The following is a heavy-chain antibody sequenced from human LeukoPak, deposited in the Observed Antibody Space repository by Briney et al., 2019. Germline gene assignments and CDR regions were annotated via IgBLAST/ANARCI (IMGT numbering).Heavy chain of an antibody. CDR1: GFTFSSYA. D-gene: IGHD4-17*01. J-gene: IGHJ6*02. CDR2: ISYDGSNK. Sequence: QPGGSLRLSCAASGFTFSSYAMPWVRQAPGKGLEWVAVISYDGSNKYYADSVKGRFTISRDNSKNTLYLQMNSLRAEDTAVYYCAREGYGDYPTTQEDYYYYGMDVWGQGTTVTVSS. V-gene: IGHV3-30-3*01. CDR3: AREGYGDYPTTQEDYYYYGMDV.